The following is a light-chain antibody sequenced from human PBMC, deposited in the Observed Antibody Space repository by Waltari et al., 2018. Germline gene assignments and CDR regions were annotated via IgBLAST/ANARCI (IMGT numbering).Light chain of an antibody. CDR3: QQYNNWPPWT. V-gene: IGKV3-15*01. J-gene: IGKJ1*01. CDR2: GAS. CDR1: QSVRSN. Sequence: EIVMTQSPATLSASPGERATLSCRASQSVRSNLAWYQQKPGQAPRLFIYGASTRATGIPSRFSGSGSGTEFTLTISGLQSEDFAVYYCQQYNNWPPWTFGQGTKVEMK.